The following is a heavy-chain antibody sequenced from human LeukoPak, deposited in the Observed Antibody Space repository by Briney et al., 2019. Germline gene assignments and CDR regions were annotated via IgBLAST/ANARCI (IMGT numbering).Heavy chain of an antibody. V-gene: IGHV3-66*01. J-gene: IGHJ5*02. CDR3: ARGVKYGSGSYYIWFDP. CDR2: IYSGGST. Sequence: GGSLRLSCAASGFTVSSNYMSWVRQAPGKGLEWVSVIYSGGSTYYADSVKGRFTISRDNSKNTLYLQKNSLRAEDTAVYYCARGVKYGSGSYYIWFDPWGQGTLVTVSS. D-gene: IGHD3-10*01. CDR1: GFTVSSNY.